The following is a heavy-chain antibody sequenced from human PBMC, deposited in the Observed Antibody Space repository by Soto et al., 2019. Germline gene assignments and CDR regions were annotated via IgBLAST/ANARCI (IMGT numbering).Heavy chain of an antibody. CDR1: GFTFSSYA. Sequence: PGGSLRLSCAASGFTFSSYAMHWVRQAPGKGLEWVAVISYDGSNKYYADSVKGRFTISRDNSKNTLYLQMNSLRAEDTAVYYCARDCEWELFGPRGTGMDVWGQGTTVTVSS. D-gene: IGHD1-26*01. CDR3: ARDCEWELFGPRGTGMDV. J-gene: IGHJ6*02. V-gene: IGHV3-30-3*01. CDR2: ISYDGSNK.